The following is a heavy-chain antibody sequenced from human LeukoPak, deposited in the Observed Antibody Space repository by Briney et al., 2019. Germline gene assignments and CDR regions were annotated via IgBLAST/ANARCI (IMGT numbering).Heavy chain of an antibody. CDR1: GDSVSSNSAA. D-gene: IGHD2-2*01. CDR2: TYYSTKWYN. V-gene: IGHV6-1*01. CDR3: ARDLLNRPAIPPDIVVVPAASYYYMDV. Sequence: SQTLSLTCAISGDSVSSNSAAWNWIRQFPSRGLEWLGRTYYSTKWYNDYAVSVKSRITINPDTSKNQFSLQLNSVTPEDTAVYYCARDLLNRPAIPPDIVVVPAASYYYMDVWGKGTTVTVSS. J-gene: IGHJ6*03.